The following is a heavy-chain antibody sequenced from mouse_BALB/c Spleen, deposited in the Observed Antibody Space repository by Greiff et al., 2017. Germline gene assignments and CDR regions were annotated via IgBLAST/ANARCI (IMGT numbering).Heavy chain of an antibody. CDR2: IRNKANGYTT. D-gene: IGHD2-10*01. CDR3: ARDAYYGNYDWYFDV. CDR1: GFTFTDYY. J-gene: IGHJ1*01. V-gene: IGHV7-3*02. Sequence: EVQVVESGGGLVQPGGSLRLSCATSGFTFTDYYMSWVRQPPGKALEWLGFIRNKANGYTTEYSASVQGRFTSSRDNSQSILYLQMNTLRAEDSATNYCARDAYYGNYDWYFDVWGAGTTVTVSS.